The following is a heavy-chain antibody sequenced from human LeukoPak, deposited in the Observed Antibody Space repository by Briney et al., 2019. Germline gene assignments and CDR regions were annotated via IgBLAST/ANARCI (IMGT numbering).Heavy chain of an antibody. CDR1: GGTFSSYA. Sequence: SVKVYCKASGGTFSSYAISWVRQAPGQGVEWMGRIIPILGIANYAQKFQGRVTITADKSTSTAYMELSSLRSEDTAVYYCARDQYDAFDIWGQGTMVTVSS. CDR2: IIPILGIA. J-gene: IGHJ3*02. CDR3: ARDQYDAFDI. V-gene: IGHV1-69*04.